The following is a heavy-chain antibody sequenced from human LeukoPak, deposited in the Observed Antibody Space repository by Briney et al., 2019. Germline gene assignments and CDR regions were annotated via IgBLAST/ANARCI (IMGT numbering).Heavy chain of an antibody. V-gene: IGHV4-59*01. D-gene: IGHD6-13*01. Sequence: SETLSLTCTVSGGSISSYYWSWIRQPPGKGLEWIGYISYSESTNYNPSLKSRVTISVDTSKNQFSLKLSSVTAADTAVYYGARDDDSRWYGMEVWAKGPRSPSP. CDR2: ISYSEST. CDR1: GGSISSYY. CDR3: ARDDDSRWYGMEV. J-gene: IGHJ6*02.